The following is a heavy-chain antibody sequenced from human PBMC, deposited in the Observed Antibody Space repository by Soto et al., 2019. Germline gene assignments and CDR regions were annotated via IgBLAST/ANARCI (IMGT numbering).Heavy chain of an antibody. V-gene: IGHV4-39*01. CDR3: ARRMAAFRDAFDV. CDR2: IYYGGST. D-gene: IGHD3-3*02. CDR1: VGSISSSSYY. Sequence: QLQLQESGPGLVKPSETLSLTCTVSVGSISSSSYYWGWIRQPPGKGLEWIGNIYYGGSTYCNPSLKSRVTISVDTSKNQFSLKMNSVTAADTAVFYCARRMAAFRDAFDVWGQGTLVTVSS. J-gene: IGHJ3*01.